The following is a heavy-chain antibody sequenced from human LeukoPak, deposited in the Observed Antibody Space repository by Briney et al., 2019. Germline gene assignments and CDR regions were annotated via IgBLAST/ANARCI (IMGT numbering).Heavy chain of an antibody. J-gene: IGHJ1*01. CDR1: GYTFIGHY. D-gene: IGHD6-19*01. CDR2: INPHSGGT. Sequence: ASVKVSCKASGYTFIGHYIHWVRQAPGQGLEWMGWINPHSGGTNYAQTFQGRVTMTRDTSISTAYMELTRLTSDDTAIYYCAGVFRYTSGWSYFQHWGQGTLVTVSS. CDR3: AGVFRYTSGWSYFQH. V-gene: IGHV1-2*02.